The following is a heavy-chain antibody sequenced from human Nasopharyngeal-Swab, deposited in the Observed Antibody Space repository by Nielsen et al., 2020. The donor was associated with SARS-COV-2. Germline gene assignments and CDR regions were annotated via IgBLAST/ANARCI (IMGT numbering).Heavy chain of an antibody. D-gene: IGHD4-17*01. Sequence: GESLKISCAASGFTVSSNYMSWVRQAPGKGPEWVSVIYSGGSTYYADSVKGRFTISRDNSKNTLYLQMNSLRAEDTAVYYCARDYGDFYFDYWGQGTLVTVSS. CDR1: GFTVSSNY. CDR2: IYSGGST. CDR3: ARDYGDFYFDY. J-gene: IGHJ4*02. V-gene: IGHV3-53*01.